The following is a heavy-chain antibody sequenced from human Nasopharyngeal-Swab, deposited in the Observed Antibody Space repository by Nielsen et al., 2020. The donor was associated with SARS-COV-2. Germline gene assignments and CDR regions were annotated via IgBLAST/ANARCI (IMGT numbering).Heavy chain of an antibody. V-gene: IGHV1-46*01. D-gene: IGHD6-19*01. CDR1: RYTFTRYY. J-gene: IGHJ4*02. CDR2: INTSVGST. CDR3: ARSPYSSGWYYFDY. Sequence: SVTVSCKASRYTFTRYYIHWVRQAPGQGIEWMGIINTSVGSTNYAQQFQGRVTIPKDTSTSTVYMELSSLTSEDTAVYYCARSPYSSGWYYFDYWGQGTLVTVSS.